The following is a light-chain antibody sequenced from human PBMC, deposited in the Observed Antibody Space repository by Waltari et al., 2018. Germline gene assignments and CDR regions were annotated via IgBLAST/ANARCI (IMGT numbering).Light chain of an antibody. Sequence: SYVLTQPPSVSVAPGETARLTCGGNNIESKSWHWYRQRPGQPPVLVISYDSDRPSGIPDRLSGSNSGNTATLTISRVEAGDEADYYCQVWDANTDPGVFGTGTEVTVL. V-gene: IGLV3-21*01. J-gene: IGLJ1*01. CDR1: NIESKS. CDR3: QVWDANTDPGV. CDR2: YDS.